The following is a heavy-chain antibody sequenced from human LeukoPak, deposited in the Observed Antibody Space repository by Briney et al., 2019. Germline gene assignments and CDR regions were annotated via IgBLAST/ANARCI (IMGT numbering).Heavy chain of an antibody. J-gene: IGHJ4*02. D-gene: IGHD2-2*01. CDR1: GFTFSSYA. V-gene: IGHV3-23*01. CDR3: AKGATGYCSSTSCLYYFDY. Sequence: PGGSLRLSCAASGFTFSSYAMSWVRLVPGKGLEWVSAITGSGASTYYADSVKGRFTISRDNSKNTLFLQMNSLRAEDTAVYYCAKGATGYCSSTSCLYYFDYWGQGTLVTVSS. CDR2: ITGSGAST.